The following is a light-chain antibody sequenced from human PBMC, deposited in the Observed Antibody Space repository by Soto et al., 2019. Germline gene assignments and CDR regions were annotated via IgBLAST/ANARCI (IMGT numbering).Light chain of an antibody. CDR3: CSYAGTFMV. CDR1: SSDVGGYNY. CDR2: DVS. J-gene: IGLJ2*01. V-gene: IGLV2-11*01. Sequence: QSALTQPRSVSGAPGQSVTISCTGTSSDVGGYNYVSWYQQHPGKAPKLLIYDVSKRPSGVRDRFSGSKSGNTASLTISGLRAEDEADYHCCSYAGTFMVFGGGTKLTVL.